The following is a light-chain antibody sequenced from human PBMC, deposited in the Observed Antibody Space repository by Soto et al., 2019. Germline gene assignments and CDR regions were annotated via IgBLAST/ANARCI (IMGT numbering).Light chain of an antibody. Sequence: QSVLTQPASVSGSPGQSITISCTGTSSDVGGYNYVSWYQQHPGKAPKLLIYDVSNWPSGASNRFSGSKSGNTASLTISGLQAEDEAVYYCSSYTGSTTLHYVFGTGTKVTVL. CDR2: DVS. CDR1: SSDVGGYNY. V-gene: IGLV2-14*01. CDR3: SSYTGSTTLHYV. J-gene: IGLJ1*01.